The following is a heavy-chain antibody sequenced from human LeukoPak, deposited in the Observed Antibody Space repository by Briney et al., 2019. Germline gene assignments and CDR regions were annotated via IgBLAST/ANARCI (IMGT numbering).Heavy chain of an antibody. D-gene: IGHD6-13*01. Sequence: GGSLRLSCAASGFTFSSYWMHWVRQVPGKGLVWVSRINIDGSRLSYADSVRGRFTISRDNAKNTLYLQMNSLRAEDTAVYYCARGSSSSWYGVSWGQGTLVTVSS. CDR3: ARGSSSSWYGVS. J-gene: IGHJ5*02. CDR1: GFTFSSYW. V-gene: IGHV3-74*01. CDR2: INIDGSRL.